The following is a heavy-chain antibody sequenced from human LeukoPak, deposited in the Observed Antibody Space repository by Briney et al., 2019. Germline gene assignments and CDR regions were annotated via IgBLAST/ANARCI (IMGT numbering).Heavy chain of an antibody. CDR2: IYYSGST. V-gene: IGHV4-59*08. Sequence: SETLSLTCTVSGGSITSYYWSWMRQPPGKGLEWIGYIYYSGSTNYNPSLKSRVTMSLDTSKNQFSLKLSSVTAADTAVYYCAGTEWNYARWGQGTLVTVSS. CDR3: AGTEWNYAR. D-gene: IGHD1-7*01. CDR1: GGSITSYY. J-gene: IGHJ4*02.